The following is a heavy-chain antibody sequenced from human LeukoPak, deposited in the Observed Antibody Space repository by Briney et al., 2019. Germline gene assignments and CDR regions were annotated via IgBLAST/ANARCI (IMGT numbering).Heavy chain of an antibody. CDR1: GYTFTGYY. Sequence: ASVKVSCKTSGYTFTGYYIHWVRQAPGKGLEWMGGFDPEDVETIYAQKFQGRVTMTEDTYTDTAYMELSSLRSEDTAVYYCATCSGYAAYWGQGTLVSVSS. CDR3: ATCSGYAAY. J-gene: IGHJ4*02. CDR2: FDPEDVET. D-gene: IGHD5-12*01. V-gene: IGHV1-24*01.